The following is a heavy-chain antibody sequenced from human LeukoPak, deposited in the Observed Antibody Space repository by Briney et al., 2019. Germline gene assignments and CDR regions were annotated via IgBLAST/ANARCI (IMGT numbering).Heavy chain of an antibody. CDR2: IRNRGHGTTT. D-gene: IGHD6-13*01. CDR3: SSDGWYSTRINFDY. Sequence: PGGSLRLSCTASGFTLGDYAVSWFSQAPGKGREWMAFIRNRGHGTTTEYPASVHCIFTLSTDYSDNIAYLQMNSLKTEDTAVYYCSSDGWYSTRINFDYWGRGTLVTVSS. J-gene: IGHJ4*02. V-gene: IGHV3-49*03. CDR1: GFTLGDYA.